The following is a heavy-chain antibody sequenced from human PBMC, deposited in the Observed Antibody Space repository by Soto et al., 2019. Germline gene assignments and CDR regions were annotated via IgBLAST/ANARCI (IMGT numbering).Heavy chain of an antibody. CDR2: MNPNSGNT. V-gene: IGHV1-8*01. J-gene: IGHJ6*03. D-gene: IGHD3-9*01. Sequence: ASVKVSCKASGYTFTSYDINWVRQATGQGLEWMGWMNPNSGNTGYAQKFQGRVTMTRNTSISTAYMELSSLRSEDTAVYYCARNGAYYDILTGYYSYYYYMDVWGKGTTVTVSS. CDR3: ARNGAYYDILTGYYSYYYYMDV. CDR1: GYTFTSYD.